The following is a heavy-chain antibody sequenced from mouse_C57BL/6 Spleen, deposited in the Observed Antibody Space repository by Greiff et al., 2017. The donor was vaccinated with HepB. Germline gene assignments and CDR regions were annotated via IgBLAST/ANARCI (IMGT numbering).Heavy chain of an antibody. J-gene: IGHJ4*01. CDR2: ISSGSSTI. CDR3: ARSGYAMDY. Sequence: DVMLVESGGGLVKPGGSLKLSCAASGFTFSDYGMHWVRQAPEKGLEWVAYISSGSSTIYYADTVKGRFTISRDNAKNTLFLQMTSMRSEDTAMYYCARSGYAMDYWGQGTSVTVSS. D-gene: IGHD3-1*01. CDR1: GFTFSDYG. V-gene: IGHV5-17*01.